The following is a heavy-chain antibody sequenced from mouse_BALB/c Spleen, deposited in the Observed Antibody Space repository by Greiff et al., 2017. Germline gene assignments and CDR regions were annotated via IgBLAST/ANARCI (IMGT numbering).Heavy chain of an antibody. Sequence: VQLVESGPGLVAPSQSLSITCTVSGFSLTSYGVHWVRQPPGKGLEWLGVIWAGGSTNYNSALMSRLSISKDNSKSQVFLKMNSLQTDDTAMYYCARDADVYYGSSYYAMDYWGQGTSVTVSS. D-gene: IGHD1-1*01. V-gene: IGHV2-9*02. CDR1: GFSLTSYG. CDR3: ARDADVYYGSSYYAMDY. CDR2: IWAGGST. J-gene: IGHJ4*01.